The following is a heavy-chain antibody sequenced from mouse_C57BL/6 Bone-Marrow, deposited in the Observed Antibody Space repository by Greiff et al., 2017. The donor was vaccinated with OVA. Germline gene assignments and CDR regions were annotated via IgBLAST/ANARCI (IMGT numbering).Heavy chain of an antibody. CDR2: INPGSGGT. V-gene: IGHV1-54*01. CDR3: ARSSIPFAY. D-gene: IGHD2-10*02. J-gene: IGHJ3*01. CDR1: GYAFTNYL. Sequence: VQLQQSGAELVRPGPSVKVSCKASGYAFTNYLIEWVKQRPGQGLAWIGVINPGSGGTNYNEQFKGKATLTADKSSSTAYMQLSSLTSEDSAVYFCARSSIPFAYWGQGTLVTVSA.